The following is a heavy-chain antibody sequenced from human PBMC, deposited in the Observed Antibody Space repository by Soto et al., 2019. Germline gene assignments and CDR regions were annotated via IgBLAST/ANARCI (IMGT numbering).Heavy chain of an antibody. CDR3: ARFYNDGDDFDILAY. Sequence: PEALSLTCTGSGGSISSYYWIWIRQPPGKGLEWIGYIYYSGSTNYNPSLKSRVTISVDTSKNQFSLKLSSVTAADTAVYYCARFYNDGDDFDILAYSAQGTFVLVSA. D-gene: IGHD3-22*01. J-gene: IGHJ4*02. CDR1: GGSISSYY. CDR2: IYYSGST. V-gene: IGHV4-59*08.